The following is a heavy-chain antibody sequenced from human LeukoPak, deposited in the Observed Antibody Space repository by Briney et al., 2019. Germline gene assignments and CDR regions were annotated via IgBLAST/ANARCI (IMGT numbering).Heavy chain of an antibody. J-gene: IGHJ4*02. CDR2: ISWNSGSI. Sequence: GRSLRLSCAASGFTFDDYAMHWVRQAPGKGLEWVSGISWNSGSIGYADSVKGRFTISRDNAKNSLYLQMNSLRAEDTALYCCAKADYGGNSGGLYDYWGQGTLVTVSS. D-gene: IGHD4-23*01. CDR1: GFTFDDYA. CDR3: AKADYGGNSGGLYDY. V-gene: IGHV3-9*01.